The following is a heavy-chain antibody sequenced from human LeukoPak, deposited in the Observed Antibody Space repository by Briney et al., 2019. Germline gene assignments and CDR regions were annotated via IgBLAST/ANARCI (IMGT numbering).Heavy chain of an antibody. D-gene: IGHD3-9*01. CDR1: GFTFSSYE. V-gene: IGHV3-48*03. CDR3: ARSIGLTGGGVDV. J-gene: IGHJ6*02. CDR2: ISSSGSTI. Sequence: GGSLRLSCAASGFTFSSYEVNWVRQAPGKGLEWVSYISSSGSTIHHADSVKGRFTISRDNAKKTLYLQMNSLRAEDTAVYYCARSIGLTGGGVDVWGQGTTVTVSS.